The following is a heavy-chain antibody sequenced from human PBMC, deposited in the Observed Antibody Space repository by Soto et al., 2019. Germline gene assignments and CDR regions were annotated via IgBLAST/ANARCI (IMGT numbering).Heavy chain of an antibody. CDR2: IIPIFGTA. CDR3: ATEAAMAVGAFDI. J-gene: IGHJ3*02. D-gene: IGHD5-18*01. Sequence: ASVKVSCKASGGTFSSDASSWVRQAPGQGLEWMGGIIPIFGTANYAQKFQGRVTITADESTSTAYMELSSLRSEDTAVYYCATEAAMAVGAFDIWGQGTMVTVSS. V-gene: IGHV1-69*13. CDR1: GGTFSSDA.